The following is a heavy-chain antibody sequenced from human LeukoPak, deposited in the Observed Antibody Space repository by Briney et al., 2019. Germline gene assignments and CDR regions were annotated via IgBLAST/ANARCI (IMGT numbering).Heavy chain of an antibody. V-gene: IGHV3-21*01. J-gene: IGHJ4*02. D-gene: IGHD6-13*01. CDR3: ARDPSSRGGFDY. Sequence: GGSLRLSCAASGFTFSSYAMSWVRQAPGKGLEWVSSISGSNTYIYYADSVKGRFTISRDNAKNSLYLQMNSLRGEDTAVYYCARDPSSRGGFDYWGQGTLVTVSS. CDR2: ISGSNTYI. CDR1: GFTFSSYA.